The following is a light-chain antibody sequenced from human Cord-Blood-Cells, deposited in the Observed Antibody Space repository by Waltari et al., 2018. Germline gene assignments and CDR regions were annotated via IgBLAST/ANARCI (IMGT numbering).Light chain of an antibody. J-gene: IGKJ1*01. Sequence: DIHMTQSPSSLPASVGDRVTITCRASQSISSYLNWYQQKPGKAPKLLIYASSSLQSGVPSRFSGSGSGTDFTLTISSLQPEDFATYYCQQSYSTPRTFGQGTKVEIK. V-gene: IGKV1-39*01. CDR3: QQSYSTPRT. CDR2: ASS. CDR1: QSISSY.